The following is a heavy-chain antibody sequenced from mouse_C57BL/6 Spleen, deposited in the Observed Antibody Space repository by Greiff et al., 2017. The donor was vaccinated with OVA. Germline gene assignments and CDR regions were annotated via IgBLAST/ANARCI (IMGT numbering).Heavy chain of an antibody. Sequence: LQESGAELVRPGTSVKVSCKASGYAFTNYLIEWVKQRPGQGLEWIGVINPGSGGTNYNEKFKGKATLTADKSSSTAYMQLSSLTSEDSAVYFCARRYGSSYGYFDVWGTGTTVTVSS. CDR1: GYAFTNYL. V-gene: IGHV1-54*01. CDR3: ARRYGSSYGYFDV. J-gene: IGHJ1*03. CDR2: INPGSGGT. D-gene: IGHD1-1*01.